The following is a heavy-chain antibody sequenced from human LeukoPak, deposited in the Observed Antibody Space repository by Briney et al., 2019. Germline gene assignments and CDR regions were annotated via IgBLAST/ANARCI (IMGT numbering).Heavy chain of an antibody. V-gene: IGHV1-2*02. CDR1: GYTFTGYL. CDR3: ILGYCISGNCSEKGFWFDP. Sequence: ASVKVSCKASGYTFTGYLMHWVRQAPGQGLDWMGWINPNSGDTNYAQKFQGRVTMTRDTSITTAYMELSSLRSDDTAVYYCILGYCISGNCSEKGFWFDPWGQGTLVTVSS. D-gene: IGHD2-15*01. CDR2: INPNSGDT. J-gene: IGHJ5*02.